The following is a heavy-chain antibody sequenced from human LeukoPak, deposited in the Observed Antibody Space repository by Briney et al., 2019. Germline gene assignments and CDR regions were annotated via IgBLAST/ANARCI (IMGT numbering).Heavy chain of an antibody. D-gene: IGHD1-1*01. CDR2: ISYNGSNK. V-gene: IGHV3-30*07. CDR3: ARSPGTGTVDF. Sequence: GGSLRLSCAASGFTFSSYAMHWVRQAPGKGLEWVAVISYNGSNKYYADSVKGRFTISRDDSKNTLYLQMNSLRDEDTAVYYCARSPGTGTVDFWGQGALVTVAS. CDR1: GFTFSSYA. J-gene: IGHJ4*02.